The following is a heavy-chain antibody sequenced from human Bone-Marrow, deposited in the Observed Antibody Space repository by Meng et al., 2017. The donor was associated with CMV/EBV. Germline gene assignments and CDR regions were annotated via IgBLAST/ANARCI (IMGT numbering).Heavy chain of an antibody. J-gene: IGHJ4*02. Sequence: ASVKVSCKASGYTFTSYYMHWVRQAPGQGLEWMGIINPSGGSTSYAQKFQGRVTMTRDTSTSTVYMELSSLRSEDTAVYYCAGENGSTDWNYGTHFDYWGQGTLVTVSS. CDR3: AGENGSTDWNYGTHFDY. CDR1: GYTFTSYY. CDR2: INPSGGST. D-gene: IGHD1-7*01. V-gene: IGHV1-46*01.